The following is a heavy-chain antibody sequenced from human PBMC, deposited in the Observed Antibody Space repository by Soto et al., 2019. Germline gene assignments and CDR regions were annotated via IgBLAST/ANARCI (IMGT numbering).Heavy chain of an antibody. V-gene: IGHV3-30-3*01. J-gene: IGHJ1*01. CDR1: GFTFSSYA. CDR3: ARGGSGWYIAEYFQH. CDR2: ISYDGSNK. D-gene: IGHD6-19*01. Sequence: QVQLVESGGGVVQPGRSLRLSCAASGFTFSSYAMHWVRQAPGKGLEWVAVISYDGSNKYYADSVKGRFTISRDNSKNTLYLQMNSLGAEDTAVYYCARGGSGWYIAEYFQHWGQGTLVTVSS.